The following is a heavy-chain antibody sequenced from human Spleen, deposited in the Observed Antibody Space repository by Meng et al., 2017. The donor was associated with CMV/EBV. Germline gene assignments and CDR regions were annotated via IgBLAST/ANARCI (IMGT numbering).Heavy chain of an antibody. Sequence: SETLSLTCAMYGGSFSGYYWSWIRQPPGKGLEWIGEINHSGSTNYNPSLKSRVTMSVDTSKNQFSLKLTSVTAADTAVYYCARRHRGYDDSTAYYNGHWFDPWGQGTLVTVSS. J-gene: IGHJ5*02. CDR3: ARRHRGYDDSTAYYNGHWFDP. V-gene: IGHV4-34*01. CDR1: GGSFSGYY. D-gene: IGHD3-9*01. CDR2: INHSGST.